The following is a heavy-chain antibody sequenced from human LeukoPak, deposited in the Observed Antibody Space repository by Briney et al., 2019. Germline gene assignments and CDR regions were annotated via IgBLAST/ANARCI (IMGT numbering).Heavy chain of an antibody. V-gene: IGHV2-5*02. J-gene: IGHJ3*01. CDR2: IYLDDAK. CDR3: AHSDGRLSSEAFDV. Sequence: SGLTLVKPTQTLTLTCTFSGFSLHTNGVGVSWIRQPPGKALEWLALIYLDDAKHYSPSLKSRLTITKSPSENQVVLTLTNTDRGDTGTYYCAHSDGRLSSEAFDVWGQGTMVTVSS. D-gene: IGHD3-16*02. CDR1: GFSLHTNGVG.